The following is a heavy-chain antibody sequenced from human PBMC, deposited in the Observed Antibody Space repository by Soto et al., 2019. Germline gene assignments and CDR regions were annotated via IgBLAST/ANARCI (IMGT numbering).Heavy chain of an antibody. Sequence: TGGSLRLSCAASGLSFSDFAMSWVRQAPGKGLEWVSTIGGGGTFTYYADSVMGRFTISRDNSRNTLYLQMDSLRAEDTAVYYCAKGMVLSAPGPFDSWGQGIRVTVSS. V-gene: IGHV3-23*01. CDR2: IGGGGTFT. CDR1: GLSFSDFA. J-gene: IGHJ4*02. CDR3: AKGMVLSAPGPFDS. D-gene: IGHD2-21*02.